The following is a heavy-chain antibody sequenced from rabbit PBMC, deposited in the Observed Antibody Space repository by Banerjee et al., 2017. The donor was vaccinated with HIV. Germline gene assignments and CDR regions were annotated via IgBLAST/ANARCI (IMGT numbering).Heavy chain of an antibody. Sequence: QSLEESGGDLVKPGASLTLTCKASGFTLSSSYWIYWVRQAPGKGLEWIGCINTGDGSTYYASWAKGRFTISKTSSTTVTLQMTSLAAADTATYFCARNPGGNLGTRLDLWGQGTLVTVS. J-gene: IGHJ3*01. V-gene: IGHV1S40*01. CDR3: ARNPGGNLGTRLDL. CDR2: INTGDGST. D-gene: IGHD7-1*01. CDR1: GFTLSSSYW.